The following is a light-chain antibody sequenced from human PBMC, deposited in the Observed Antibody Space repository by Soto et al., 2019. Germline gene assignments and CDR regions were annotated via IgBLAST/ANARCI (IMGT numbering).Light chain of an antibody. CDR2: EVS. CDR1: SSDVGGYNY. V-gene: IGLV2-14*01. Sequence: QSVLTQPASVSGSPGQSITISCTGTSSDVGGYNYVSWYQQHPGRAPKLMIYEVSNRPSGVSYRFSGSKSGNTASLTISGLQAEDEADYYCSSYTSSSTLLFGGGTKLTVL. J-gene: IGLJ2*01. CDR3: SSYTSSSTLL.